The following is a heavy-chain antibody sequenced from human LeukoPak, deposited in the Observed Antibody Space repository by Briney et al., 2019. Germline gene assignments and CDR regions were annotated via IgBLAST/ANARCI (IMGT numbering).Heavy chain of an antibody. CDR3: TTPIRGEDY. CDR1: GFTFSNAW. Sequence: GGSPRLSCAASGFTFSNAWMSWVRQAPGKGLEWVGRIKSKTDGGTTDYAAPVKGRFTISRVDSKNMLYLQMSSLKTEDTAVYYCTTPIRGEDYWGQGTLVTVSS. CDR2: IKSKTDGGTT. D-gene: IGHD3-16*01. V-gene: IGHV3-15*01. J-gene: IGHJ4*02.